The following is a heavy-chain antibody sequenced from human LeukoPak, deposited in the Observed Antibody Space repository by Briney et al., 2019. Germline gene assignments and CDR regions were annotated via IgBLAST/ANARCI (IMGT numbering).Heavy chain of an antibody. D-gene: IGHD3-16*01. V-gene: IGHV3-73*01. Sequence: GGSLRLSCAASGFAFSGSAMHWVRQASGKGLEWVGRIRSKANNYATAYAASVKGRFTISRDDSKNTAYLQMNSLKTEDTAVYYCNTDSLVLNYWGQGTLVTVSS. CDR1: GFAFSGSA. CDR2: IRSKANNYAT. J-gene: IGHJ4*02. CDR3: NTDSLVLNY.